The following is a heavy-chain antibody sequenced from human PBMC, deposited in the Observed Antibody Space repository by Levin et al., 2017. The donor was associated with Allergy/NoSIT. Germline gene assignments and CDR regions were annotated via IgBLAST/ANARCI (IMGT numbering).Heavy chain of an antibody. CDR3: AKGRSVLADY. V-gene: IGHV3-74*01. Sequence: GGSLRLSCAASGFTLSNYWMHWVRQAPGEGLVWVSRINSDGTTTTHADSVMGRFTISRDNAKDTLFLQMNSLRPEDTAVYYCAKGRSVLADYWGQGTLVTVSS. CDR1: GFTLSNYW. D-gene: IGHD5/OR15-5a*01. J-gene: IGHJ4*02. CDR2: INSDGTTT.